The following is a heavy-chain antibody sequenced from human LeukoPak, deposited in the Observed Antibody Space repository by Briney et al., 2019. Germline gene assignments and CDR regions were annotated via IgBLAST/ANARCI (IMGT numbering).Heavy chain of an antibody. Sequence: GGSLRLSCAASGFTFSTYWMSWVRQAPGKGLEWVASVKQDGSETYYVDSVKGRFTISRDNAKNSLYLQMNSLRAEDTAVYYCARKAYGMDVWGKGTTVTVSS. J-gene: IGHJ6*04. CDR2: VKQDGSET. CDR1: GFTFSTYW. CDR3: ARKAYGMDV. V-gene: IGHV3-7*03.